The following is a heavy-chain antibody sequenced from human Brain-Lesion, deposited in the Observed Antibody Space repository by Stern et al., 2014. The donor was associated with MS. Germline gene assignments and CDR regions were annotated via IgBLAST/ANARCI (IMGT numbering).Heavy chain of an antibody. Sequence: VQLVQSGPGLVKPSGTLSLTCAVSGGSISSGNWWSWVRQSPGQRLEGIGEMYHSGITNYNPSLESRVSISIDKSKNQFSLKVYSLTAADTAVYYCASNRGSGSFFDSWGQGSLVTVSS. D-gene: IGHD1-26*01. CDR1: GGSISSGNW. CDR3: ASNRGSGSFFDS. V-gene: IGHV4-4*02. CDR2: MYHSGIT. J-gene: IGHJ4*02.